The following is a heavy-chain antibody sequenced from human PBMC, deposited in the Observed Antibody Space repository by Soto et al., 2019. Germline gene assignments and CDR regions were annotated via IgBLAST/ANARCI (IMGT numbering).Heavy chain of an antibody. V-gene: IGHV6-1*01. D-gene: IGHD2-2*01. CDR1: GDSFSSNSAA. J-gene: IGHJ3*02. CDR2: TYYRSKWYN. CDR3: AREYCSSTSCYPSDAFDI. Sequence: PSQTLSLTCAISGDSFSSNSAAWNWIRQSPSRGLEWLGRTYYRSKWYNDYAVSVKSRITINPDTSKNQFSLQLNSVTPEDTAVYYCAREYCSSTSCYPSDAFDIWGQGTMVTVSS.